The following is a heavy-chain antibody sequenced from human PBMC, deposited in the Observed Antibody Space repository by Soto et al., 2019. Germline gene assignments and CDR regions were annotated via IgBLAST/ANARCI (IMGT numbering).Heavy chain of an antibody. Sequence: GSGPTLVNPTATLTLTCTVSGFSLSTGRMGVSWIRQPPGKALEWLAQIFSDNERSYSTSMQARLTISKDPSGSQVVLSMTNFDSMDTGTYYCVRMNADSYQFYYAMDVLGQGTTVTVSS. CDR1: GFSLSTGRMG. J-gene: IGHJ6*02. D-gene: IGHD4-17*01. V-gene: IGHV2-26*01. CDR3: VRMNADSYQFYYAMDV. CDR2: IFSDNER.